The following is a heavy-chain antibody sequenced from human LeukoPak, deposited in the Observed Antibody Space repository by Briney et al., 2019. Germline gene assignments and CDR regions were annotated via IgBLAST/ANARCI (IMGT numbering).Heavy chain of an antibody. Sequence: PGGSLRLSCAASGFTFSSYSMNWVRQAPGKGLEWVSSISSSSSYIYYADSVEGRFTISRDNAKNSLYLQMNSLRAEDTAVYYCASSSTSWGGDYYGMDVWGQGTAVTVSS. CDR3: ASSSTSWGGDYYGMDV. CDR2: ISSSSSYI. CDR1: GFTFSSYS. J-gene: IGHJ6*02. V-gene: IGHV3-21*01. D-gene: IGHD2-2*01.